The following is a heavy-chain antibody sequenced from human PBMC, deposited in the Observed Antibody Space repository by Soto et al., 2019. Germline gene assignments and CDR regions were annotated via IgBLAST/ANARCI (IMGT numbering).Heavy chain of an antibody. D-gene: IGHD3-10*01. V-gene: IGHV1-18*01. CDR2: ISAYNGNI. J-gene: IGHJ6*02. CDR3: ARAGFGDSHYLGIDL. CDR1: GYSFSTYG. Sequence: ASVKVSCKASGYSFSTYGIIWVRQAPAQGLERMGWISAYNGNINYAQQFQGRVTMTTDTSTSTAYMELRSLRSDDTAVYYCARAGFGDSHYLGIDLWGQGTTVTAP.